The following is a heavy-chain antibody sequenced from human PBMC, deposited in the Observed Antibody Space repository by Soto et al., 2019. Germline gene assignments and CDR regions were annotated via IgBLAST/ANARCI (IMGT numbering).Heavy chain of an antibody. Sequence: VQVVQSEAEAKKPGSSVKLSCRVSGVTFSNAAFSWVRQAPGQGLEWMGGIIPIFGGAKYRQKFEARVKITADEMTDIVYMELTSLRIDDTAVYFCARDGEYRYQDGTTKYFAMDVWGQGTTVTVSS. CDR1: GVTFSNAA. V-gene: IGHV1-69*01. D-gene: IGHD3-16*02. J-gene: IGHJ6*02. CDR3: ARDGEYRYQDGTTKYFAMDV. CDR2: IIPIFGGA.